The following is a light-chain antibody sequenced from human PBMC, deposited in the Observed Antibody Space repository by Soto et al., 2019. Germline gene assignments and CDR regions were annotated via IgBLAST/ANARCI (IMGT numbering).Light chain of an antibody. J-gene: IGKJ4*01. CDR3: QQYGSPPLT. Sequence: EIVLTQSPGTLSLSPGERATLSCRASQSVSSSYFAWYQQKPGQAPRLLIEGASSRATVIPDRFGGSGSGTAFSLTISRLEPEDFAVYYCQQYGSPPLTFGGGTKVEIK. V-gene: IGKV3-20*01. CDR2: GAS. CDR1: QSVSSSY.